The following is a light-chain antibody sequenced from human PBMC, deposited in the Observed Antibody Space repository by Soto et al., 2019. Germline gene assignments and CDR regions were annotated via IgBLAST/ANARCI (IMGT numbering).Light chain of an antibody. J-gene: IGKJ1*01. CDR3: QQYYSTPRT. CDR2: WAS. Sequence: DIVMTQSPDSLAVSLGESTILNCKSSQSVLYSSNNKNYLAWYQQKPGQPPKLLIYWASTRESGVPDRFSGSGSGTDFTLTISSLQAEDVAVYYCQQYYSTPRTFGQGTK. CDR1: QSVLYSSNNKNY. V-gene: IGKV4-1*01.